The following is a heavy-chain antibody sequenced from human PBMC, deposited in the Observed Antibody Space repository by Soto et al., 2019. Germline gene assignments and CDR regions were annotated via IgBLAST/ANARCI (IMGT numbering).Heavy chain of an antibody. V-gene: IGHV4-59*01. CDR2: IFSGGST. J-gene: IGHJ4*02. CDR3: ARGDQELDY. CDR1: GDSINTYT. Sequence: QVQLQESGPGLVKPSETLSLTCTVSGDSINTYTWTWIRQPPGKGLEWIGYIFSGGSTNYNPSLQSRLTMSVDTSKNLFSLKLNSVTAADTAVYYCARGDQELDYWGQGTLVTVSS. D-gene: IGHD1-26*01.